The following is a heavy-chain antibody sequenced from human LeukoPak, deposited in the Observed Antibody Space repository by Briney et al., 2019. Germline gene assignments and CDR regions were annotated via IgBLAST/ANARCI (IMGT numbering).Heavy chain of an antibody. V-gene: IGHV4-34*01. J-gene: IGHJ3*02. Sequence: SETLPLTCAVYGGSFSGYYWSWIRQPPGKGLEWIGEINHSGSTNYNPSLKSRVTISVDTSKNQFSLKLSSVTAADTAVYYCAGKSSGWYGDAFDIWGQGTMVTVSS. CDR2: INHSGST. D-gene: IGHD6-19*01. CDR3: AGKSSGWYGDAFDI. CDR1: GGSFSGYY.